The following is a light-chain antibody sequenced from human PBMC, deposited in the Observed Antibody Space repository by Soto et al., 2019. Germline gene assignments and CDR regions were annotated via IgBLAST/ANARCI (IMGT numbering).Light chain of an antibody. CDR2: EVN. J-gene: IGLJ3*02. V-gene: IGLV2-14*01. CDR3: SSYSSTSSRVV. Sequence: QSAPTQPASVSGSPGQSITISCTGTSTDVGGYNYVSWYQQHPGKAPKLMIYEVNNRPSGISNRFSGSKSGNTASLTISGLQGEDEADYYWSSYSSTSSRVVFGGGTKVTVL. CDR1: STDVGGYNY.